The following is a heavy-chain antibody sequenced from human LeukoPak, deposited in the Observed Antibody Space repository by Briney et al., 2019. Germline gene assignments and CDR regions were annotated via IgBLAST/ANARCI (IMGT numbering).Heavy chain of an antibody. Sequence: GASVKVSCKASGYTFTGYYMHWVRQAPGQGLEWMGRIIPIFGTANYAQEFQGRVTITTDESTSTAYMELSSLRSEDTAVYYCAAGLITMIVVDGDYYYYMDVWGKGTTVTVSS. J-gene: IGHJ6*03. D-gene: IGHD3-22*01. V-gene: IGHV1-69*05. CDR1: GYTFTGYY. CDR3: AAGLITMIVVDGDYYYYMDV. CDR2: IIPIFGTA.